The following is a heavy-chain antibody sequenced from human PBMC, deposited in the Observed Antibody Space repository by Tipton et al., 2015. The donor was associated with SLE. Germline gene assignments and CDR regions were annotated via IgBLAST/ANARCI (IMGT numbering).Heavy chain of an antibody. D-gene: IGHD5-18*01. V-gene: IGHV3-7*01. Sequence: SLRLSCAASGFTFTAYWMTWVRQAPGKGLEWVANMKPDGSERYYVGSVKGRFTISRDNAKNTVFLQMNNLRADDTAVYYCARDIPGYSYGWYAIDRWGPGTLVTVPS. J-gene: IGHJ5*02. CDR2: MKPDGSER. CDR3: ARDIPGYSYGWYAIDR. CDR1: GFTFTAYW.